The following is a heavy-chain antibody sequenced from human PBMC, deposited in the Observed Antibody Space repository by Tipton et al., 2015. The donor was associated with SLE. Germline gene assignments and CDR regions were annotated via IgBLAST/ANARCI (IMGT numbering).Heavy chain of an antibody. Sequence: TLSLTCTVSGGSISSGCYYWSWIRQHPGKGLEWIGYIYYSGSTYYNPPLKSRVTISVDTSKNQFSLKLSSVTAADTAVYYCARRGGNWGSGDHEDAFDIWGQGTMVTVSS. V-gene: IGHV4-31*03. D-gene: IGHD7-27*01. CDR1: GGSISSGCYY. CDR2: IYYSGST. J-gene: IGHJ3*02. CDR3: ARRGGNWGSGDHEDAFDI.